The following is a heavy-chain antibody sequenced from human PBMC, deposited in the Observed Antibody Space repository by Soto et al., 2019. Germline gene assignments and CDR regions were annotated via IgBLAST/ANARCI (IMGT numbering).Heavy chain of an antibody. D-gene: IGHD3-10*01. CDR3: AKHEWIGITMVRGHMDV. V-gene: IGHV3-23*01. J-gene: IGHJ6*03. CDR1: GFTFSSYA. CDR2: ISGSGGST. Sequence: GGSLRLSCAASGFTFSSYAMSWVRQAPGKGLEWVSAISGSGGSTYYADSVKGRFTISRDNSKNTLYLQMNSLRAEDTAVYYCAKHEWIGITMVRGHMDVWGKGTTVTVAS.